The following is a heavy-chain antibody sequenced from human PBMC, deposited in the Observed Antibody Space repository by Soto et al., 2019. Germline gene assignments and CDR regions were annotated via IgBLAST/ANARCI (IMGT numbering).Heavy chain of an antibody. CDR2: ISAYNGNT. D-gene: IGHD6-19*01. J-gene: IGHJ6*02. Sequence: QVQLVQSGAEVKKPGASVKVSCKASGYTFTSYGISWVRQAPGQGLEWMGWISAYNGNTNYAQKLQGRVTMTTDTPTSTAYMELRSLRSDDTAVYYCARDLSGSSGWYYWKPLDYYYSYGMDVWGQGTTVTVSS. V-gene: IGHV1-18*01. CDR1: GYTFTSYG. CDR3: ARDLSGSSGWYYWKPLDYYYSYGMDV.